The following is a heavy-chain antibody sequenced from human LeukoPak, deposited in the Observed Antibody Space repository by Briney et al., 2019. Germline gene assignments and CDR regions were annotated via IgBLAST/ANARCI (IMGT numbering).Heavy chain of an antibody. V-gene: IGHV4-59*07. Sequence: SDTLSLTCTVSGGSISSYYWSWIRQPPGKGLEWIGYIYYSGSTNYNPSLKSRVTISVDTSKNQFSLKLSSVTAADTAVYYCARANGREYYFDYWGQGTLVTVSS. D-gene: IGHD1-1*01. CDR1: GGSISSYY. CDR3: ARANGREYYFDY. CDR2: IYYSGST. J-gene: IGHJ4*02.